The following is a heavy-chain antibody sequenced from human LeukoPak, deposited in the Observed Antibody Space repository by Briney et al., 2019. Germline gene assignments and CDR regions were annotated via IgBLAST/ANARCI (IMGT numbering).Heavy chain of an antibody. Sequence: GGSLRLSCAASGFTFSSYAMSWVRQAPGKGLEWVSAISGSGGSTYYADSVKGRFTISRDNSKNTLYLQMNSLRAEDTAVYYCAKDYMIVVVITPYFDYWGQGTLVTVSS. CDR3: AKDYMIVVVITPYFDY. V-gene: IGHV3-23*01. J-gene: IGHJ4*02. CDR1: GFTFSSYA. CDR2: ISGSGGST. D-gene: IGHD3-22*01.